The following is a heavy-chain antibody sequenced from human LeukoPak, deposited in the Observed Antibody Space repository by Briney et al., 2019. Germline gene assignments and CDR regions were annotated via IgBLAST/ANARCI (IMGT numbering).Heavy chain of an antibody. Sequence: PGGSLRLSXAASTFTFSRYWMHWVRQAPGKGLVWVSRINSDGTNTYYADSVNGRFTISRDNTKNTLYLQMNSLRTEDTAVYYCARDRAAFGVVQVGYWGQGTLVTVSS. CDR1: TFTFSRYW. V-gene: IGHV3-74*01. D-gene: IGHD3-3*01. CDR3: ARDRAAFGVVQVGY. CDR2: INSDGTNT. J-gene: IGHJ4*02.